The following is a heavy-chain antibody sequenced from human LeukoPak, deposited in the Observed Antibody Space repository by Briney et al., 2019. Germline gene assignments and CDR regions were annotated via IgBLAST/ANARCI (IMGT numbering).Heavy chain of an antibody. Sequence: SETLSLTCTVSGGSISSYYWSWIRQPPGKGLEWIGYIYYSGSTNYNPSLKSRATISVDTSKNQFSLKLSSVTAADTAVYYCARLHDYGDYYFDYWGQGTLVTVSS. V-gene: IGHV4-59*01. D-gene: IGHD4-17*01. CDR3: ARLHDYGDYYFDY. J-gene: IGHJ4*02. CDR2: IYYSGST. CDR1: GGSISSYY.